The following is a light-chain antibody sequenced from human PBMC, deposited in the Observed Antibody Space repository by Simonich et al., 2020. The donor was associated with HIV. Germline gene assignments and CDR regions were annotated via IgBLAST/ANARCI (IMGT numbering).Light chain of an antibody. CDR1: QDINNE. CDR2: DAY. V-gene: IGKV1-33*01. Sequence: DIQMTQSPSSLSASVGDRVTITCQACQDINNELNCDQQKPVKAPKLLLYDAYNLKTGVPSRFSGSGSGTDVSFTISSLQPEDVATYYCQQHDNLYTFGQGTKLEIK. CDR3: QQHDNLYT. J-gene: IGKJ2*01.